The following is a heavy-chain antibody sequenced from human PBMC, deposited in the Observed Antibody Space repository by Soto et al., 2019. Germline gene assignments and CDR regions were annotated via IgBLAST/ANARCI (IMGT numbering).Heavy chain of an antibody. Sequence: PWWSLRLSCSASVFSFSTYSVAWVRQTPGKGLAWVSGLSGGGSNTFYADSVQGRFTISVDNSKNTVYLQMNSLRVEDTAVYYCARWDGYGDVWGQGTLVTVSS. J-gene: IGHJ4*02. CDR3: ARWDGYGDV. CDR1: VFSFSTYS. V-gene: IGHV3-23*01. CDR2: LSGGGSNT. D-gene: IGHD4-17*01.